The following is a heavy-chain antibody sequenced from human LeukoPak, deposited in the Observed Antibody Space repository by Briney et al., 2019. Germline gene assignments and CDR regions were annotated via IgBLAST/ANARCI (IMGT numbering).Heavy chain of an antibody. CDR1: RYTFTSYD. CDR2: MSPNSGDT. J-gene: IGHJ4*02. V-gene: IGHV1-8*01. D-gene: IGHD7-27*01. Sequence: ASVKVSCKTSRYTFTSYDFNWVRQATGQRPEWMGWMSPNSGDTGYAQKFQDRVTMTRNTSISTAYMELSSLRSDDTAVYYCARGPPNWGYDYWGPGTLVTVSS. CDR3: ARGPPNWGYDY.